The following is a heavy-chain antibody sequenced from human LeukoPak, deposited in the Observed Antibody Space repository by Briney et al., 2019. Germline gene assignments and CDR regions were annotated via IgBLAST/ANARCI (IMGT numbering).Heavy chain of an antibody. D-gene: IGHD3-3*01. Sequence: SQTLSLTCTVSGGSISSGGYYWSWIRQPPGKGLEWIGYIYHSGSTYYNPSLKSRVTISVDRSKNQFSLKLSSVTAADTAVYYCARDFRTISPLLAFDIWGQGTMVTVSS. CDR1: GGSISSGGYY. CDR2: IYHSGST. V-gene: IGHV4-30-2*01. J-gene: IGHJ3*02. CDR3: ARDFRTISPLLAFDI.